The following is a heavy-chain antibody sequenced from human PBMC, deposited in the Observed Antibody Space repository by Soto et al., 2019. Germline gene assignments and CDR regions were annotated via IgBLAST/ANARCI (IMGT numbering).Heavy chain of an antibody. D-gene: IGHD3-10*01. V-gene: IGHV4-59*01. CDR3: ARRWSGTDY. CDR2: VHYSGTT. CDR1: GGSISHYY. J-gene: IGHJ4*02. Sequence: SETLSLTCTVSGGSISHYYWNWIRQPPGKGLEWIGYVHYSGTTSYNPSLKSRVTISLDTSNNQFSLTLSSVTAADTAVYYCARRWSGTDYWGQGTLVTV.